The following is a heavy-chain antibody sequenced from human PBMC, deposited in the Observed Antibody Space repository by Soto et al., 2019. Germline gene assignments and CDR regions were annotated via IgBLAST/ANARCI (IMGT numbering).Heavy chain of an antibody. Sequence: PGGSLRLSCAASGFTFSSYWMSWVRQAPGKGLEWVANIKQDGSEKYYVDSVKGRFTISRDNAKNSLYLQMNSLRAEDTAVYYCAREYTAFGLYFVYWGPGTLVAVSS. J-gene: IGHJ4*02. CDR3: AREYTAFGLYFVY. CDR2: IKQDGSEK. CDR1: GFTFSSYW. V-gene: IGHV3-7*03. D-gene: IGHD2-2*02.